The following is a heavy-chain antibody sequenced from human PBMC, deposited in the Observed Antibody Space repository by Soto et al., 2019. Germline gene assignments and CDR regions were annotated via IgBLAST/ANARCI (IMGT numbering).Heavy chain of an antibody. D-gene: IGHD2-2*01. CDR2: SYTGGST. Sequence: HPGGSLRLSCAASGFTVSRDYMSWVLQAPGKGLEWVSVSYTGGSTYYADSVKGRFTFSRDNSKNTLYLQMNSLRAEDTAVYYCARPRGPADIDYYYYGRDVWGPGTTVAVSS. V-gene: IGHV3-53*01. CDR3: ARPRGPADIDYYYYGRDV. CDR1: GFTVSRDY. J-gene: IGHJ6*02.